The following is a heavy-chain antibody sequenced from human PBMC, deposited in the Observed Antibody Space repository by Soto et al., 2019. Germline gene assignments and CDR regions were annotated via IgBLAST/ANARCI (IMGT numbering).Heavy chain of an antibody. D-gene: IGHD3-9*01. J-gene: IGHJ4*02. V-gene: IGHV3-9*01. CDR3: AKAMGPDWLARLDC. Sequence: EVQLGEAGGGGVQPGRSLRLACAVSGFTCDAYAMHWFRQAPGEGLEWASGISWNSGAIGYADSVKGRFTVVRDNAKSTLYLQMNRLRTEDTALYYCAKAMGPDWLARLDCWGQGTLVTVSS. CDR1: GFTCDAYA. CDR2: ISWNSGAI.